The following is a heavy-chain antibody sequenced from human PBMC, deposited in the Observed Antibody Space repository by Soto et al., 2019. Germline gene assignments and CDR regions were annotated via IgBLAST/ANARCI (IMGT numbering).Heavy chain of an antibody. Sequence: GGSLRLSCAASGFTFTSYAMSWVRQAPGKGLEWVSSISGSGGNTYYADSVKGRFTISRDNSKNTLYLQMNSLRAEDTAVYYCAKGFGNYHDSSGYVYFYYGMDVWGQGTTVTVSS. CDR3: AKGFGNYHDSSGYVYFYYGMDV. CDR2: ISGSGGNT. V-gene: IGHV3-23*01. D-gene: IGHD3-22*01. J-gene: IGHJ6*01. CDR1: GFTFTSYA.